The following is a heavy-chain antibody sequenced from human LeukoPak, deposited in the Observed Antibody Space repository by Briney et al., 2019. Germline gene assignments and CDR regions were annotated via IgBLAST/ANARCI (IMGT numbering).Heavy chain of an antibody. V-gene: IGHV3-48*04. D-gene: IGHD2-2*01. CDR2: SSSSGSTI. CDR3: ANHLACGSTSCPPFDS. CDR1: GFAFSTYS. J-gene: IGHJ4*02. Sequence: GGSLRLSCAASGFAFSTYSMNWVGQAPGKGLEWVSYSSSSGSTIYYADSVKGRFTISRDNAKNSLYLQMNSLRAEDTAVYYCANHLACGSTSCPPFDSWGQGTLVTVSS.